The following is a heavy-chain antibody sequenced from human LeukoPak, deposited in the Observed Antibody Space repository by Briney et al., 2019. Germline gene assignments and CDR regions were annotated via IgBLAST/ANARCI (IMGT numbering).Heavy chain of an antibody. CDR3: ARAFGRRVVPAAFDY. CDR2: ISAYNGNT. D-gene: IGHD2-2*01. J-gene: IGHJ4*02. CDR1: GYTFTSYG. V-gene: IGHV1-18*01. Sequence: ASVKVSCKASGYTFTSYGISWVRQAPGQGLEWMGWISAYNGNTNYAQKLQGRVTMTTDTSTSTAYMELRSLRSDDTAVYYCARAFGRRVVPAAFDYWGQGTLVTVSS.